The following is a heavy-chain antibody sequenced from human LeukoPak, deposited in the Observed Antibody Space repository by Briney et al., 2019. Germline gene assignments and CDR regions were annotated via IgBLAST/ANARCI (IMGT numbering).Heavy chain of an antibody. CDR2: ISGSGDTT. Sequence: GGSLRLSCAASEFTFSSYAMSWVRQAPGKGLEWVSAISGSGDTTYYGDSVKGRFTISRDNSKNTLYLQMNSLRAEDTAVYYCARARGYSYGYSDYWGQGTLVTVSS. D-gene: IGHD5-18*01. V-gene: IGHV3-23*01. J-gene: IGHJ4*02. CDR3: ARARGYSYGYSDY. CDR1: EFTFSSYA.